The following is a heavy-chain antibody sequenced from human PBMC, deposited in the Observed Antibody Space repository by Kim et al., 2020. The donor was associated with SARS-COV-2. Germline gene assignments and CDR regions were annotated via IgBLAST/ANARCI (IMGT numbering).Heavy chain of an antibody. Sequence: GGSLRLSCAAFGFTVSSNYMTWVRQAPGKGLEWVSSLYSGGTTYYVDSVKGRFTISRDNSKNIMYLQMNSLRAEDTAVYYCVSSGWMNYFDYWGQGTLVTVSS. CDR2: LYSGGTT. V-gene: IGHV3-53*01. CDR1: GFTVSSNY. D-gene: IGHD6-19*01. J-gene: IGHJ4*02. CDR3: VSSGWMNYFDY.